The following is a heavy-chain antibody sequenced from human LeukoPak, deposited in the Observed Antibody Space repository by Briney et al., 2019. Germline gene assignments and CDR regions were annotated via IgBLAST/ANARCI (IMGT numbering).Heavy chain of an antibody. J-gene: IGHJ5*02. CDR1: GSSISSGGYY. Sequence: SQTLSLTCTVSGSSISSGGYYWSWIRQHPGKGLEWIGYIYYSGSTYYNPSLKSRVTISVDTSKNQFSLKLSSVTAADTAVYYCARVPRYYYDSSGHEQNWFDPWGQGTLVTVSS. CDR2: IYYSGST. CDR3: ARVPRYYYDSSGHEQNWFDP. V-gene: IGHV4-31*03. D-gene: IGHD3-22*01.